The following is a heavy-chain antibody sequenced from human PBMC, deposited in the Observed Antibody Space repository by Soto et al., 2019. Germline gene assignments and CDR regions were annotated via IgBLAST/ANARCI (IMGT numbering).Heavy chain of an antibody. CDR1: GYTFTSYY. V-gene: IGHV1-46*01. J-gene: IGHJ5*02. D-gene: IGHD3-22*01. CDR2: INPSGGST. Sequence: ASVKVSCKASGYTFTSYYMHWVRQAPGQGLEWMGIINPSGGSTSYAQKFQGRVTMTRDTSTSTVYMELSSLRSEDTAVYYCARAPPSFYDSSGSPNWSDPWGQGTLVTVSS. CDR3: ARAPPSFYDSSGSPNWSDP.